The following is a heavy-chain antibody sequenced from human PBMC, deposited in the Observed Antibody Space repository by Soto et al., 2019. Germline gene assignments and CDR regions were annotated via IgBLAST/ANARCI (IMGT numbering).Heavy chain of an antibody. CDR3: ARGDATKIIVTTYYGLDV. D-gene: IGHD3-22*01. CDR1: GGSFSNYG. V-gene: IGHV1-69*12. J-gene: IGHJ6*02. Sequence: QVQVVQSEAEVKKPGSSVKVSCKASGGSFSNYGISWVRQAPGQGLEWMGGIIPVFGTPHYAQKFQDRVTITADESTSTVYMEVSSLTSEDTAVYYCARGDATKIIVTTYYGLDVWGQGTTVTVSS. CDR2: IIPVFGTP.